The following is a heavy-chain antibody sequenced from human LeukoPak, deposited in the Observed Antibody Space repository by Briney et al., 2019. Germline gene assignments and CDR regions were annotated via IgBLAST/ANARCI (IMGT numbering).Heavy chain of an antibody. CDR3: AGDDKTTMTTNAFDI. CDR1: GFTFSTYS. J-gene: IGHJ3*02. Sequence: PGGSLSLSCGASGFTFSTYSMNWVRQAPGKGLEWVSSISSSSSYIHYADSVKGRFTISRDNSKNMLYLQMNSLRVEDTAVYYCAGDDKTTMTTNAFDIWGQGTMVTVSS. V-gene: IGHV3-21*04. D-gene: IGHD4-17*01. CDR2: ISSSSSYI.